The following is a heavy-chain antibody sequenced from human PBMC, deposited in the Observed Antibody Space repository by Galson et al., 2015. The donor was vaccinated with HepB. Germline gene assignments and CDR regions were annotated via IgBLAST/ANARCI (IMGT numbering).Heavy chain of an antibody. D-gene: IGHD5-12*01. CDR2: ISAYNGNT. CDR1: GGTFSSYA. J-gene: IGHJ4*02. Sequence: SVKVSCKASGGTFSSYAISWVRQAPGQGLEWMGWISAYNGNTNYAQKLQGRVTMTTDTSTSTAYMELRSLRSDDTAVYYCASDSWGGYPFDYWCQVTLVTVSS. CDR3: ASDSWGGYPFDY. V-gene: IGHV1-18*01.